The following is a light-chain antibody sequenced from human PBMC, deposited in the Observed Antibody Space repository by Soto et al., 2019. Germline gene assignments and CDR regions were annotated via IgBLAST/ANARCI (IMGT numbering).Light chain of an antibody. CDR3: QQYTARPPWT. CDR2: GAS. J-gene: IGKJ1*01. CDR1: HHVATN. Sequence: EIVMTQSPVTLSVSPGERATLSCRASHHVATNLAWDQQKPGQPPRLLIYGASTRATGVSARFSGSGSGTEFTLTISRLQSDDFAVYYCQQYTARPPWTFGQGTRV. V-gene: IGKV3-15*01.